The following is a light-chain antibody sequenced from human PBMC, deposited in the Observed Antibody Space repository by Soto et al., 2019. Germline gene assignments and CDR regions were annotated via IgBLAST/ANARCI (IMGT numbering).Light chain of an antibody. CDR1: QSVSSY. Sequence: EIVLTQSPATLSLSPGERATLSCMASQSVSSYLAWYQQKPGQAPRLLIYDASSRATDIPARFSGSGSGTDFTLTISSLEPEDFAVYYCQQSGSSPLTFGGGTKVDIK. V-gene: IGKV3-11*01. J-gene: IGKJ4*01. CDR3: QQSGSSPLT. CDR2: DAS.